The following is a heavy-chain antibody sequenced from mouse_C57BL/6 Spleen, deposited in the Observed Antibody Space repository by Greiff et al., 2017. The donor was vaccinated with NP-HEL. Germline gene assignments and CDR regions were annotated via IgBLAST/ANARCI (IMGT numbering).Heavy chain of an antibody. CDR2: IYPRSGNT. J-gene: IGHJ2*01. CDR3: ARWDTTVVAPFDY. CDR1: GYTFTSYG. Sequence: VQRVESGAELARPGASVKLSCKASGYTFTSYGISWVKQRTGQGLEWIGEIYPRSGNTYYNEKFKGKATLTADKSSSTAYMELRSLTSEDSAVYVCARWDTTVVAPFDYWGQGTTLTVSS. D-gene: IGHD1-1*01. V-gene: IGHV1-81*01.